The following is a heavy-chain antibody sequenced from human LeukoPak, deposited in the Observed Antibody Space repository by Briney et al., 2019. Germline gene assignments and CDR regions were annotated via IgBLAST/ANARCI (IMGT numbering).Heavy chain of an antibody. CDR2: IFPGDSDI. CDR1: GYSFTSYW. J-gene: IGHJ4*02. Sequence: PGESLKISCKGSGYSFTSYWIGWVRQMPGKGLEWMGIIFPGDSDIRYSPSFQGQVTISADKSINTAYLQWSSLKASDTAMYYCARPYSSGWYFFDYWGQGTLATVSS. V-gene: IGHV5-51*01. CDR3: ARPYSSGWYFFDY. D-gene: IGHD6-19*01.